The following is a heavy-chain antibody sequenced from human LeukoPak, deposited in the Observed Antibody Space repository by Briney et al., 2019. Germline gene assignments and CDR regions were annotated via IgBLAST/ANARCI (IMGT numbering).Heavy chain of an antibody. CDR3: ARHGADILTGYSDY. CDR2: IYYSGST. D-gene: IGHD3-9*01. V-gene: IGHV4-59*08. Sequence: PSETLSRTCTVSGGSISNYYWSWIRQPPGKGLEWIGYIYYSGSTDYNPSLKSRVTISVDTSKNQFSLKLSSVTAADTAVYYCARHGADILTGYSDYWGQGTLVTVSS. CDR1: GGSISNYY. J-gene: IGHJ4*02.